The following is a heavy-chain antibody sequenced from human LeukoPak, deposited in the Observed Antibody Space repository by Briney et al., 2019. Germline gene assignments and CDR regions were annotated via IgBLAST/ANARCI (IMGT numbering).Heavy chain of an antibody. Sequence: SETLSLTCSVSRGSISTYYWSWIRQPPGKGLEWIGFVFYSGTTNSNPSVKSRVSMSVDMSKNHLSLELTSVTAADSAVYCCARSRSSSPYYFDTWGQGTLVTVSS. CDR3: ARSRSSSPYYFDT. D-gene: IGHD6-19*01. CDR2: VFYSGTT. V-gene: IGHV4-59*01. CDR1: RGSISTYY. J-gene: IGHJ4*02.